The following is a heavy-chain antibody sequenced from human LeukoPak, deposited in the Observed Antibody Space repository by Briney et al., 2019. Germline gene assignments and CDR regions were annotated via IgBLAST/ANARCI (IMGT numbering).Heavy chain of an antibody. CDR2: ISTNNGNT. CDR1: GYTFTSYG. J-gene: IGHJ4*02. D-gene: IGHD4-17*01. V-gene: IGHV1-18*01. CDR3: ARGVTTSFDY. Sequence: GASVKVSCTTFGYTFTSYGISWVRQAPGQGLEWMGWISTNNGNTNYIQNLQGRVTMTTDTSTSTAYMELRSLKSDDTAVYYCARGVTTSFDYWGQGTLVTVSS.